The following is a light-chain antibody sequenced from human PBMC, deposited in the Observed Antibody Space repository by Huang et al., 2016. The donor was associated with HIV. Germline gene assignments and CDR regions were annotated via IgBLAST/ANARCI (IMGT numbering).Light chain of an antibody. CDR1: QSVSSN. CDR2: GAS. V-gene: IGKV3-15*01. Sequence: EVVMTQSPVTLSVSPGERATLSCRASQSVSSNLAWYQQKPGQAPRLLIYGASTRATGIPATFSGSGSGTEFTLTITSLQSEDFAVYFCQQYDDWPYTFGQGTKLEIK. J-gene: IGKJ2*01. CDR3: QQYDDWPYT.